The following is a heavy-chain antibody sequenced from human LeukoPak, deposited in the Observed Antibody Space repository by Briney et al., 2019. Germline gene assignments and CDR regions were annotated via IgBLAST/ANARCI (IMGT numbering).Heavy chain of an antibody. Sequence: VASVKVSCKVSGYTLTELSMHWVRQAPGKGLEWMGGFDPEDGETIYAQKFQGRVTITADESTSTAYMELSSLRSEDTAVYYCARSLEVYYYDSSGYYNWFDPWGQGTLVTVSS. J-gene: IGHJ5*02. CDR2: FDPEDGET. CDR3: ARSLEVYYYDSSGYYNWFDP. D-gene: IGHD3-22*01. CDR1: GYTLTELS. V-gene: IGHV1-24*01.